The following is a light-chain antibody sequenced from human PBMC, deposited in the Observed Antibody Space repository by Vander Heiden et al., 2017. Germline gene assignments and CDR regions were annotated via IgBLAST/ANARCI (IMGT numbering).Light chain of an antibody. CDR2: DAS. CDR3: QQYDNVPYT. Sequence: DIQMTQSPSSLSASVGDRVTITCQASQDISNHLDWYQQKPGKVPKVLIYDASSLETGVPSRVSGSGSGAYFTLTISSLQPEDFGTYYCQQYDNVPYTFGQGTKLEIK. J-gene: IGKJ2*01. V-gene: IGKV1-33*01. CDR1: QDISNH.